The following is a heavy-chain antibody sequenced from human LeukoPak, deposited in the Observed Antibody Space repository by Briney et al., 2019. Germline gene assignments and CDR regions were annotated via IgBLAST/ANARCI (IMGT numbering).Heavy chain of an antibody. J-gene: IGHJ4*02. CDR2: ISGSGGST. D-gene: IGHD4-23*01. CDR1: GFTFSSYA. V-gene: IGHV3-23*01. CDR3: ARRAGGYSHPYDY. Sequence: GGSLRLSCAASGFTFSSYAMSWVRQAPGKGLEWVSAISGSGGSTYYADSVKGRFTISRGNSKNTLYLQMNSLRAEDTAVYYCARRAGGYSHPYDYWGQGTLVTVSS.